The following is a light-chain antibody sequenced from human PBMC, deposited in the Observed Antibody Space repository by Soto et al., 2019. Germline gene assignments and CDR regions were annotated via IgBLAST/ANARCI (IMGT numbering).Light chain of an antibody. CDR1: QGITSA. Sequence: AVQLTQSPPSLSASVGDRVTITCRASQGITSALVWYQQKPGKAPKLLIYDASTLEGGVPSRFSGSGSGTDFTLTIISLQPEDFATYYCQQFGNYPLTFGGGTRVEIK. V-gene: IGKV1D-13*01. J-gene: IGKJ4*01. CDR3: QQFGNYPLT. CDR2: DAS.